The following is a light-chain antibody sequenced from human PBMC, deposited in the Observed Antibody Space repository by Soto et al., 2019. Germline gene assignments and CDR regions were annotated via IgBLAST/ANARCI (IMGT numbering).Light chain of an antibody. CDR3: QQSYSTPPFT. CDR2: SAS. V-gene: IGKV1-39*01. CDR1: QGVRDD. Sequence: IQMTQSPSSLSASVGDRVTITCRASQGVRDDVGWYQQKPGKAPKLLIYSASTLQSGVPSRFSGSGSGTDFTLTISSLQPEDFATYDCQQSYSTPPFTFGPGTKVAIK. J-gene: IGKJ3*01.